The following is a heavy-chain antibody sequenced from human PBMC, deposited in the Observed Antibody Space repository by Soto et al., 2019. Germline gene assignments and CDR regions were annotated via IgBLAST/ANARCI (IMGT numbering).Heavy chain of an antibody. D-gene: IGHD3-10*01. CDR1: GDSVSSNSAT. Sequence: PSQTLSLTCAISGDSVSSNSATWNWIRQSPSRGLQWLGRTYYRSKWFHDYAVSVESRITINPDTSKNQFSLQLISVTPEDTAVYYCARSITGSAHFDYWGQGTLVTVSS. J-gene: IGHJ4*02. V-gene: IGHV6-1*01. CDR3: ARSITGSAHFDY. CDR2: TYYRSKWFH.